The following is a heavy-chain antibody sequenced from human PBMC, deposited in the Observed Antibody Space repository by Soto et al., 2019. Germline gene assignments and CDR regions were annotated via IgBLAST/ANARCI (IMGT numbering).Heavy chain of an antibody. CDR1: GYTFTSYD. D-gene: IGHD3-10*01. J-gene: IGHJ4*02. CDR2: MNPNSGNT. CDR3: ARDYGSGTYYTYYYFDY. V-gene: IGHV1-8*01. Sequence: QVQLVQSGAEVKKPGASVKVSCKASGYTFTSYDINWVRQATGQGLEWMGWMNPNSGNTGYAQKFQGRVTMTRNTSINTAYRELSSLRSDDTAVYYCARDYGSGTYYTYYYFDYWGQGALVTVSS.